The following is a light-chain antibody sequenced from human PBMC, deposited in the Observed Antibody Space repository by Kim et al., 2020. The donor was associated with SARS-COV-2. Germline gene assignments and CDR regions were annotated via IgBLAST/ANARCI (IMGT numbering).Light chain of an antibody. CDR3: QVWDSSSNHVV. V-gene: IGLV3-21*04. CDR1: NIGSNS. J-gene: IGLJ3*02. Sequence: PRTTARITCGGDNIGSNSVHWYQQKPGRAPELVIYYDSARPSGIPERFSGSNSGNTATLTISRLEAGDEADYYCQVWDSSSNHVVFGGGTQLTVL. CDR2: YDS.